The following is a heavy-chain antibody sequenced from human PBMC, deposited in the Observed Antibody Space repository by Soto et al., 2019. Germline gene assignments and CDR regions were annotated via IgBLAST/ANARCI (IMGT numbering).Heavy chain of an antibody. CDR3: ARMWFREHSGFDP. CDR1: GYSFANYW. V-gene: IGHV5-10-1*01. Sequence: PGESLKISCKGSGYSFANYWISWVRQMPGKGLEWMGRIDPSDSYINYSPSFQGHVTISIDKSISTAYLQWSSLKASDTAMYYCARMWFREHSGFDPWGQGTLVTVSS. J-gene: IGHJ5*02. CDR2: IDPSDSYI. D-gene: IGHD3-10*01.